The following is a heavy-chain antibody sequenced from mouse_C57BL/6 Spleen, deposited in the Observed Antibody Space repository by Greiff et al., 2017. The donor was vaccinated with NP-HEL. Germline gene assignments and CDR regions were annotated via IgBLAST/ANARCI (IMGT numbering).Heavy chain of an antibody. Sequence: QVQLQQPGAELVRPGSSVKLSCKASGYTFTSYWMDWVKQRPGQGLEWIGNIYPSDSETHYNQKFKDKATLTVDKSSSTAYMQLSSLTSEDSAVYYCARGYGYFGDWGQGTTLTVAS. CDR3: ARGYGYFGD. J-gene: IGHJ2*01. CDR1: GYTFTSYW. CDR2: IYPSDSET. V-gene: IGHV1-61*01. D-gene: IGHD1-1*02.